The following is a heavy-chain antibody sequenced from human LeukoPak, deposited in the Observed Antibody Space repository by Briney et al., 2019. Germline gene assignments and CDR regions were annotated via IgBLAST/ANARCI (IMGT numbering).Heavy chain of an antibody. Sequence: GASVNVSCKASGYTFTGYYIHWVRQAPGQGLEWMGWINPNSGDTNYAQKFQGRVTVTGDTSITTAYMGLSRLSSDDTAMYYCARGPGGYSSSWYVNYWGQGTLDTVSS. D-gene: IGHD6-13*01. J-gene: IGHJ4*02. V-gene: IGHV1-2*02. CDR3: ARGPGGYSSSWYVNY. CDR2: INPNSGDT. CDR1: GYTFTGYY.